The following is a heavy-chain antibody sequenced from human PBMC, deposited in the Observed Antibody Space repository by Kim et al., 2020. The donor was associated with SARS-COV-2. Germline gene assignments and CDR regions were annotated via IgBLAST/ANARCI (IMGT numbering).Heavy chain of an antibody. D-gene: IGHD2-8*01. CDR1: GFTFSIYW. CDR3: ARDRFPLGCHDY. V-gene: IGHV3-7*01. CDR2: IKQDGSEK. Sequence: GGSLRLSCAASGFTFSIYWMSWVRQAPGKGLEWVANIKQDGSEKYYVDSVKGRFTISRDNAKNSLYLQMNSLRAEDTAVYYCARDRFPLGCHDYWGQGTL. J-gene: IGHJ4*02.